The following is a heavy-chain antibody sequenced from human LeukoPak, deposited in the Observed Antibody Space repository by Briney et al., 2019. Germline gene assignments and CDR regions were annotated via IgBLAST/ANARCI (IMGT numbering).Heavy chain of an antibody. J-gene: IGHJ4*02. CDR3: ARDLFQAWFDY. Sequence: GGSLRLSCAASGFTFSDYYMSWIRQAPGKGLEWVSYISSSGSTIYYADSVKGRFTISRDNAKNSLYLQMNSLRAEETAVYYCARDLFQAWFDYWGQGTLVTVSS. CDR2: ISSSGSTI. CDR1: GFTFSDYY. V-gene: IGHV3-11*01.